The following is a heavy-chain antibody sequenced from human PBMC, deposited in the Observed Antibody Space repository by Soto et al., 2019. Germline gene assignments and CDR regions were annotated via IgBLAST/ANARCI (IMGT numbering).Heavy chain of an antibody. J-gene: IGHJ4*02. D-gene: IGHD3-22*01. CDR1: GFTFSSYA. CDR3: AKAPTYYYDSSGSHRGYYFDY. Sequence: GGSLRLSCAASGFTFSSYAMSWVRQAPGKGLEWVSAISGSGGSTYYADSVKGRFTISRDNSKNTLYLQMNRLRAEDTAVYYCAKAPTYYYDSSGSHRGYYFDYWGQGTLVTVSS. CDR2: ISGSGGST. V-gene: IGHV3-23*01.